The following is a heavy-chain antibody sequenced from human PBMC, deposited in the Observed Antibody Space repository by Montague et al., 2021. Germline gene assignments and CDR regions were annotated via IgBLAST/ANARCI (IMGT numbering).Heavy chain of an antibody. V-gene: IGHV4-34*01. CDR3: AGRGGTMVRGVKGYMDV. CDR1: GGSFSGYY. J-gene: IGHJ6*03. D-gene: IGHD3-10*01. Sequence: SETLSLTCAVYGGSFSGYYWTWIRQPPGKGLEWIGEINHSGSTNSNPSLKSRVTISVDTSKNQFSLKLSSVTAADTAVYYCAGRGGTMVRGVKGYMDVWGKGTTVTVSS. CDR2: INHSGST.